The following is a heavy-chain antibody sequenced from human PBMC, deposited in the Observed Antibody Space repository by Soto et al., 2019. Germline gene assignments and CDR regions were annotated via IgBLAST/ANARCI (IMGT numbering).Heavy chain of an antibody. CDR3: AKLVIGYCSGNTCDDY. CDR1: GFTFSYG. V-gene: IGHV3-30*18. J-gene: IGHJ4*02. CDR2: ISYDSSNK. Sequence: VQLLESGGGLIQPGGSLRLSCAASGFTFSYGIHWLRQAPGKGLEWVAYISYDSSNKFYGDSVKGRFTISRDNSKNTQFLQMNIPRAEDTAVYYCAKLVIGYCSGNTCDDYWGQGTLVAVSS. D-gene: IGHD2-15*01.